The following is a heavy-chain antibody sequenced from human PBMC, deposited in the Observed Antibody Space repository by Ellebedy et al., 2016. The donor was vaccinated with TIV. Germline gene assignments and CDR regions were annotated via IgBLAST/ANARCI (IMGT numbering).Heavy chain of an antibody. D-gene: IGHD6-13*01. J-gene: IGHJ4*02. CDR1: GFTFSSYG. CDR3: AGDSRGITAAGTSLHY. CDR2: ISSDGSNK. Sequence: GGSLRLSYAASGFTFSSYGMHWVRQAPGKGLEWVAVISSDGSNKYYADSAKGRFTISRDNSKNTLYLQMNSLRVEDTAVYYCAGDSRGITAAGTSLHYWGQGTLVTVSS. V-gene: IGHV3-30*03.